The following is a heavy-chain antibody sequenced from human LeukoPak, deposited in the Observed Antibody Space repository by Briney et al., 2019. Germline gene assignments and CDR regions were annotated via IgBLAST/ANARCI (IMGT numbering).Heavy chain of an antibody. J-gene: IGHJ5*02. Sequence: SETLSLTCTVSGGYVTSYYWSWIRQSPGKGLEWIGYMYHSGSFNYSPSLKSRVTISIDTSKNQFSLKLTSVTAADTAVYYCTRCIPAAGGNWFDPWGQGTLVTVSS. V-gene: IGHV4-59*08. CDR3: TRCIPAAGGNWFDP. CDR1: GGYVTSYY. CDR2: MYHSGSF. D-gene: IGHD6-13*01.